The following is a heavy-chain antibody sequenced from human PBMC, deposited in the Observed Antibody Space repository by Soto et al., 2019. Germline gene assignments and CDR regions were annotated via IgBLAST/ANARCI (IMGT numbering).Heavy chain of an antibody. D-gene: IGHD6-19*01. V-gene: IGHV3-53*04. J-gene: IGHJ4*02. CDR2: IYSGGST. CDR3: ASVSGWYGRAIDY. Sequence: PGGSLRLSCAASGFTVSSNYMSWVRQAPGKGLEWVSVIYSGGSTYYADSVKGRFTISRHNSRNTLYLQMNSLRAEDTAVYYCASVSGWYGRAIDYWGQGTLVTVSS. CDR1: GFTVSSNY.